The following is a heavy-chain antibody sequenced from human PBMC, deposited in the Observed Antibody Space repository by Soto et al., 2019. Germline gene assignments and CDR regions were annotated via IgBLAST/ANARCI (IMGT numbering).Heavy chain of an antibody. J-gene: IGHJ4*02. CDR1: GYTYSDYP. V-gene: IGHV1-46*01. CDR3: ARDSYGSDY. CDR2: MIPTDGST. D-gene: IGHD3-10*01. Sequence: GVPVKASSKTPGYTYSDYPIHLVRQAPGQGLEWMGRMIPTDGSTMYAQKFQGRVTLTRDTSTSTAYMELTSLRFEDTAFYYCARDSYGSDYWGQGTQVTVSS.